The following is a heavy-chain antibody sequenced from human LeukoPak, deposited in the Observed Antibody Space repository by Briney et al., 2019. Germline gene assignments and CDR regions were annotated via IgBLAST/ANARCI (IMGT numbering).Heavy chain of an antibody. D-gene: IGHD2-21*01. V-gene: IGHV3-23*01. CDR3: AKRRYERGDNFDY. J-gene: IGHJ4*02. CDR1: GFTFSSYA. Sequence: QPGWSLRLSFAASGFTFSSYAMSWVRQAPGQGLEWVSTITNSGDDTYYADSVNCPFTISRDNSKNTLYLEMSSLRADDTAVYYCAKRRYERGDNFDYWGQGTLVTVSS. CDR2: ITNSGDDT.